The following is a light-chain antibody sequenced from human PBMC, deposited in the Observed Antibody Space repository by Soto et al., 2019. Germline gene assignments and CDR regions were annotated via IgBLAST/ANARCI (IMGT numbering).Light chain of an antibody. CDR3: QQYDTYPRT. J-gene: IGKJ1*01. Sequence: DIQMTQSPSSLSASVGDRVNITCRASQGIGNYLLWFQQKPGQAPKYLIYGAYTLQSGVPSKFSGSGYGTDFTLTISSLHPEDFATYYCQQYDTYPRTFGQGTKVEI. V-gene: IGKV1-16*02. CDR1: QGIGNY. CDR2: GAY.